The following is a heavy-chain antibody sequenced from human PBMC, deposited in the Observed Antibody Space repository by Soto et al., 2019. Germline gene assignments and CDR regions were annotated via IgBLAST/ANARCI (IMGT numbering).Heavy chain of an antibody. Sequence: PSETLSLTCTVSGGSISSSNYYWGWIRQPPGKGLEWIGNIYYSGSTYYNPSLNSRVTTSVDTSKNQFSLKLSSVTAADTAVYYCAGVVVAATRIFWFDPWGQGTLVTVSS. J-gene: IGHJ5*02. CDR3: AGVVVAATRIFWFDP. D-gene: IGHD2-15*01. CDR2: IYYSGST. CDR1: GGSISSSNYY. V-gene: IGHV4-39*01.